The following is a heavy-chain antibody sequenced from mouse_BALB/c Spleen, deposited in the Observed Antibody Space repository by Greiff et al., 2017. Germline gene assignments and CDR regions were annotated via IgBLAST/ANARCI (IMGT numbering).Heavy chain of an antibody. V-gene: IGHV14-3*02. J-gene: IGHJ4*01. CDR1: GFNIKDTY. CDR3: ARSRGSSDYAMDY. Sequence: VQLKQSGAELVKPGASVKLSCTASGFNIKDTYMHWVKQRPEQGLEWIGRIDPANGNTKYDPKFQGKATITADTSSNTAYLQLSSLTSEDTAVYYCARSRGSSDYAMDYWGQGTSVTVSS. CDR2: IDPANGNT. D-gene: IGHD1-1*01.